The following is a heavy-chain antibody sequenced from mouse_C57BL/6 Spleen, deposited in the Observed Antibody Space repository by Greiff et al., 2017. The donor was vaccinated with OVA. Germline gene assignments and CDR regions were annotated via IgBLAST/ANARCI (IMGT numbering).Heavy chain of an antibody. J-gene: IGHJ2*01. Sequence: VQLQQPGAELVKPGASVKLSCKASGYTFTSYWMHWVKLRPGQGLEWIGMIHPNSGSTNYNEKFKSKATLTVDKSSSTAYMQLSSLTSEDSAVYYCARKKYGNYEGFDYWGQGTTLTVSS. V-gene: IGHV1-64*01. CDR1: GYTFTSYW. CDR3: ARKKYGNYEGFDY. CDR2: IHPNSGST. D-gene: IGHD2-1*01.